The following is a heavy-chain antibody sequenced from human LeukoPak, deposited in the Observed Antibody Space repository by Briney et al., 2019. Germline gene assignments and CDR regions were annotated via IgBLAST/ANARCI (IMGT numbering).Heavy chain of an antibody. J-gene: IGHJ5*02. CDR1: GGSISGSY. V-gene: IGHV4-4*09. D-gene: IGHD5-24*01. Sequence: SETLSLTCTVSGGSISGSYWNWIRQPPGKGLEWIGYIYTSGTTNYNPSLKSRVTISVDTSKNQFSLKLNSVTAADTAVYYCARQQRWLQPFDPWGQGTLVTVSS. CDR3: ARQQRWLQPFDP. CDR2: IYTSGTT.